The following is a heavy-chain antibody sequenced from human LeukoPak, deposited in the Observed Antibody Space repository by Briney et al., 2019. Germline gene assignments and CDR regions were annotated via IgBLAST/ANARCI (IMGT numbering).Heavy chain of an antibody. J-gene: IGHJ4*02. CDR2: ISYDGSNK. CDR1: GFTFSSYA. CDR3: ARESSSGWYFFDY. D-gene: IGHD6-19*01. Sequence: QTGGSVRLSCAASGFTFSSYAMHWVRQAPGKGLEWVAVISYDGSNKYYADSVKGRFTISRDNSKNTLYLQMNSLRAEDTAVYYCARESSSGWYFFDYWGQGTLVTVSS. V-gene: IGHV3-30*04.